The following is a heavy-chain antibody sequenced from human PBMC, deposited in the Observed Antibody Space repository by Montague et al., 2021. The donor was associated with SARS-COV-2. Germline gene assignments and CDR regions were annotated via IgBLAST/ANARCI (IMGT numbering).Heavy chain of an antibody. Sequence: SLRLSCAASGFTFDDYAMHWVRQAPGKVLEWVSGISWDSGRRGXXXSXXXRFTISRDNAKNSLYLQMTSLRTEDTAFCYCAKDIAGSYFSYDAFDTWGQGTMVTVSS. CDR2: ISWDSGRR. D-gene: IGHD1-26*01. J-gene: IGHJ3*02. CDR1: GFTFDDYA. CDR3: AKDIAGSYFSYDAFDT. V-gene: IGHV3-9*01.